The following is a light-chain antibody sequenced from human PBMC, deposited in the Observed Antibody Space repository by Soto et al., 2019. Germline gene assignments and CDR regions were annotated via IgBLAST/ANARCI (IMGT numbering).Light chain of an antibody. CDR1: QSVSIN. Sequence: EIVMTQSPASLCVSPGERATLSCRASQSVSINLAWYQQKPGQAPRLLIYGASSRATGIPARFSGSGSGTEFTLTISSLQSEDSAVYFCQQYNNWPRTFGQGTKGDIK. J-gene: IGKJ1*01. CDR3: QQYNNWPRT. V-gene: IGKV3-15*01. CDR2: GAS.